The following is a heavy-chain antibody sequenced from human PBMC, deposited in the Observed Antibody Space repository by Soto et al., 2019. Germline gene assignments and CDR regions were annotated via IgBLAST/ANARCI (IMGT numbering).Heavy chain of an antibody. J-gene: IGHJ5*02. D-gene: IGHD6-19*01. CDR1: GGSISSSSYY. Sequence: QLQLQESGPGLVKPSETLSLTCTVSGGSISSSSYYWGWIRQPPGKGLEWIGSIYYSGSTYYNPSLKSRVTISVDTSKNQFSLMLSSVTAADTAVYYCARGNEIAVADPNWFDPWGQGTLVTVSS. CDR3: ARGNEIAVADPNWFDP. CDR2: IYYSGST. V-gene: IGHV4-39*01.